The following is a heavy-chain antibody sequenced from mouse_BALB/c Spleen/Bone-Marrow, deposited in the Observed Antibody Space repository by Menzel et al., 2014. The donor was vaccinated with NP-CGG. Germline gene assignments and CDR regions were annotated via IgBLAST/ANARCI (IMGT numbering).Heavy chain of an antibody. CDR2: IDPANGNT. D-gene: IGHD4-1*01. V-gene: IGHV14-3*02. J-gene: IGHJ4*01. CDR1: GFNIKDTY. CDR3: ARWEYYAMDY. Sequence: VQLQQSGAELAKPGASVKLSCTASGFNIKDTYMHWVKQRPEQGLEWIGRIDPANGNTKYDPKFQGKATITADTSSNTAYLQLSSLTSEDTAVYYCARWEYYAMDYWGQGTSVTVPS.